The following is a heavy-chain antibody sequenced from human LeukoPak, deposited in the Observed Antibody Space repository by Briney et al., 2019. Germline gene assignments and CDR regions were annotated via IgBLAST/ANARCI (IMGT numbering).Heavy chain of an antibody. CDR1: GFTFSTYP. CDR3: ARDLGYIKDAVAGLHAFEI. V-gene: IGHV3-48*02. J-gene: IGHJ3*02. CDR2: ISGSSSTI. Sequence: GGSLRLSCAASGFTFSTYPMNWVRQAPGKGLEWISYISGSSSTIYYADSVKGRFTISRDNAGNSLYLQMNTLRDDDTAVYYCARDLGYIKDAVAGLHAFEIWGQGTMVTVSS. D-gene: IGHD6-19*01.